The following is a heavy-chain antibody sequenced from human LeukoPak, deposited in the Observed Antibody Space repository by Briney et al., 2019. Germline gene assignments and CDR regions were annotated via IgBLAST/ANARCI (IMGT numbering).Heavy chain of an antibody. CDR1: GYSFTTYW. CDR2: IYPGDSDT. D-gene: IGHD3-9*01. V-gene: IGHV5-51*01. J-gene: IGHJ4*02. CDR3: ARWVDMGYFDWTHYYFDY. Sequence: GESLKISCKGSGYSFTTYWIGWVRQMPGKGLEWMGIIYPGDSDTRYSPSFQGQVTISADKSISTAYLQWSSLKASDTAMYYCARWVDMGYFDWTHYYFDYWGQGTLVTVSS.